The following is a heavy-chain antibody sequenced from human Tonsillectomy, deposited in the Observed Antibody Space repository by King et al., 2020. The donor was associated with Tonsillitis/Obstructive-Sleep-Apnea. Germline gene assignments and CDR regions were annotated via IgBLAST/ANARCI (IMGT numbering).Heavy chain of an antibody. CDR1: GYTFTSYY. Sequence: QLVQSGAEVKKPGASVKVSCKASGYTFTSYYMHWVRQAPGQGLEWMGIINPSGGSTSYAQKFQGRVTMTRDTYTSTVYMELSSLRSEDTAVYYCARDCDYDFWSGYYTAMDYWGQGTLVTVSS. V-gene: IGHV1-46*01. CDR3: ARDCDYDFWSGYYTAMDY. CDR2: INPSGGST. D-gene: IGHD3-3*01. J-gene: IGHJ4*02.